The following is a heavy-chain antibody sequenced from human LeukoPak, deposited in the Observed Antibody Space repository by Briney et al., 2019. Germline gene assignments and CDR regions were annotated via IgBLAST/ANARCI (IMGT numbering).Heavy chain of an antibody. CDR1: GFTFSSYE. Sequence: GGSLRLSCAASGFTFSSYEMNWVRQAPGKGLEWVSYISSSGSTIYYADSVKGRFTISRDNAKNSLYLQMNSLRAEDTAVHYCAREAAYYYGSGSYSNWFDPWGQGTLVTVSS. CDR3: AREAAYYYGSGSYSNWFDP. V-gene: IGHV3-48*03. CDR2: ISSSGSTI. J-gene: IGHJ5*02. D-gene: IGHD3-10*01.